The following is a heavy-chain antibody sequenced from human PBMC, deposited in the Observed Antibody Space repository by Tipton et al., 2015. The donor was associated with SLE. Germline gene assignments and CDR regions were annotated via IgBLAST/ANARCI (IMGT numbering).Heavy chain of an antibody. CDR1: GYTFSNYD. V-gene: IGHV1-8*01. D-gene: IGHD1-26*01. Sequence: QLVQSGAEVKKPGASVKVSCKASGYTFSNYDINWVRQATGQGLEWMGWMNPKSGNTGYAQKFQGRVTMTRNTSSSTAYMELSRLGSDDTAVYYCARVDSGNFHFDFWGQGTLVTVSS. CDR3: ARVDSGNFHFDF. J-gene: IGHJ4*02. CDR2: MNPKSGNT.